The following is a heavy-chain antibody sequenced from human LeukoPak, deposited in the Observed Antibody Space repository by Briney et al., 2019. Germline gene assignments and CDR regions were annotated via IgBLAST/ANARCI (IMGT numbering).Heavy chain of an antibody. J-gene: IGHJ6*02. CDR1: GFTFSSYS. V-gene: IGHV3-21*03. CDR2: ISSSSTYI. CDR3: TTDMDYGDLYYYYYGMDV. D-gene: IGHD4-17*01. Sequence: GGSLRLSCAASGFTFSSYSMNWVRQAPGKGLEWVSSISSSSTYIYYADSVKGRFTISRDNAKNSLCLQMNSLRAEDTAVYYCTTDMDYGDLYYYYYGMDVWGQGTTVTVSS.